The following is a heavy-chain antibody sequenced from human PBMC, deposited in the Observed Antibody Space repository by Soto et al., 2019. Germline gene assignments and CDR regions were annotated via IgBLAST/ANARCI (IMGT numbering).Heavy chain of an antibody. CDR2: IYYSGST. Sequence: SETLSLTCTVSGGSISSYYWSWIRQPPGKGLEWIGYIYYSGSTNYNPSLKGRVTISVDTSKNQFSLKLSSVTAADTAVYYCARNYYDSSGYPNPFDYWGQGTLVTVSS. D-gene: IGHD3-22*01. J-gene: IGHJ4*02. V-gene: IGHV4-59*01. CDR3: ARNYYDSSGYPNPFDY. CDR1: GGSISSYY.